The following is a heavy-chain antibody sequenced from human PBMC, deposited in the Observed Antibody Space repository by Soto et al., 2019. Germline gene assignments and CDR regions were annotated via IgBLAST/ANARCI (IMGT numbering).Heavy chain of an antibody. J-gene: IGHJ4*02. CDR1: GFTFGDYA. CDR2: IRSKAYGGTT. Sequence: PGGSLRLSCTASGFTFGDYAMSWFRRAPGKGLEWVGFIRSKAYGGTTEYAASVKGRFTISRDDSKSIAYLQMNSLKTEDTAVYYCTREGRGIAVAGIPFDYWGQGTLVTVSS. D-gene: IGHD6-19*01. CDR3: TREGRGIAVAGIPFDY. V-gene: IGHV3-49*03.